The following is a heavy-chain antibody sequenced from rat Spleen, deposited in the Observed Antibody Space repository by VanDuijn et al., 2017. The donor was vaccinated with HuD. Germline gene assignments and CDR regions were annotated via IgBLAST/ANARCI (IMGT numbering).Heavy chain of an antibody. Sequence: EVQLVESDGGLVQPGRSLKLSCAASGFTFSDYYMAWVRQAPTKGLEWVATISYDGSSTYYRDSVKGRFTISRDNAENTVYLQMNSLRSEDTATYYCAKGFAYWGQGTLVTVSS. CDR2: ISYDGSST. J-gene: IGHJ3*01. V-gene: IGHV5-29*01. CDR1: GFTFSDYY. CDR3: AKGFAY.